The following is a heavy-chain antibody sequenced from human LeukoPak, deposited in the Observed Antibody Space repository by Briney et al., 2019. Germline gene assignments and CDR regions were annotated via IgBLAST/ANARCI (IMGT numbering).Heavy chain of an antibody. CDR2: ISYTGST. D-gene: IGHD3-10*01. Sequence: PSETLSLTCTVSGGSISPYFWSWMRQTPGKGLEWIGYISYTGSTNYNPALKSRVTISVDTSKNQFSLQLTSVTAEDTAVYYCARDDYRGVTNFDPWGQGTLVTVSS. V-gene: IGHV4-59*01. J-gene: IGHJ5*02. CDR1: GGSISPYF. CDR3: ARDDYRGVTNFDP.